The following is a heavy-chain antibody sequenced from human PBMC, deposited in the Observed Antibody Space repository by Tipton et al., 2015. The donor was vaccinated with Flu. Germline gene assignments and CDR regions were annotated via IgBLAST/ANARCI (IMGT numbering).Heavy chain of an antibody. D-gene: IGHD3-10*01. Sequence: TLSLTCTVSGGSISSYYWSWIRQPAGKGLEWIGRIYSSWSTNYNPSLKSRVTMSVETSKNQFSLKLSSVTAADTAVYYCARGSGSGTYVIFDYWGQGTLVTVSS. CDR1: GGSISSYY. J-gene: IGHJ4*02. V-gene: IGHV4-4*07. CDR2: IYSSWST. CDR3: ARGSGSGTYVIFDY.